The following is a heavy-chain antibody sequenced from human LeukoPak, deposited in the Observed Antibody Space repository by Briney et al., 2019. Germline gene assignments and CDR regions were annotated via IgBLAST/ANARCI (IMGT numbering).Heavy chain of an antibody. J-gene: IGHJ3*02. CDR3: AGMMTTVMGGAFDI. D-gene: IGHD4-11*01. Sequence: SETLSLTCTVSGGSISNYYWSWIRQPPGKGLEWIGYIYYSGSTNYNPSLKSRVTISVDTSKNQFSLKLSSATAADTAVYYCAGMMTTVMGGAFDIWGQGTMVTVSS. CDR1: GGSISNYY. V-gene: IGHV4-59*01. CDR2: IYYSGST.